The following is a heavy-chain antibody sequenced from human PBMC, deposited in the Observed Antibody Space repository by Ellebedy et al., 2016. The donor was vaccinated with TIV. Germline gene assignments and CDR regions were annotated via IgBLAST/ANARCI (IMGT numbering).Heavy chain of an antibody. D-gene: IGHD1-26*01. V-gene: IGHV4-34*01. CDR2: FTHRGNS. J-gene: IGHJ4*02. Sequence: SETLSLTXNVYGDSLSGSSWSWIRQSPGKGLEWIGEFTHRGNSFYNSALKSRVTISGDPSKNHFSLEMNSVTAADTAVYFCARDLGFSTDHWGQGTLVTVSS. CDR3: ARDLGFSTDH. CDR1: GDSLSGSS.